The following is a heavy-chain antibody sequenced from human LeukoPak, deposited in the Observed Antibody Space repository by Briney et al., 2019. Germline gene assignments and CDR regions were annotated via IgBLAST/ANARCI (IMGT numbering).Heavy chain of an antibody. Sequence: SETLSLTCTVSGGSISSYYWSWIRQPAGKGLEWIGRIDTSGSTNYNPSLKSRVTMSVDTSNNQFSLKLTSVTVADTAVYYCARDLSGYRSSGGWFDPWGQGTLVTVSS. J-gene: IGHJ5*02. V-gene: IGHV4-4*07. D-gene: IGHD6-13*01. CDR3: ARDLSGYRSSGGWFDP. CDR1: GGSISSYY. CDR2: IDTSGST.